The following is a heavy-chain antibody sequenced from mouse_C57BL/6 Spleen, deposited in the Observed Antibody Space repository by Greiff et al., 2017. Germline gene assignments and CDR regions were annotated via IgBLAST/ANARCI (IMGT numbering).Heavy chain of an antibody. D-gene: IGHD6-1*01. V-gene: IGHV2-2*01. CDR3: ARTPPGYAMDY. CDR2: IWSGGGT. J-gene: IGHJ4*01. CDR1: GFSLTSYG. Sequence: QVQLQQSGPGLVQPSQSLSITCTVSGFSLTSYGVHWVRQSPGTGLEWMGVIWSGGGTDYNAAFIFRLSISKDNSKSQVYFKMNSLQADDTAIYYCARTPPGYAMDYWGQGTSVTVSA.